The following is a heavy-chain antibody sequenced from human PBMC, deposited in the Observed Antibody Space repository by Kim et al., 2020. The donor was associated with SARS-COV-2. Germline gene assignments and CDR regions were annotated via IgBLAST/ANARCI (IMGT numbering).Heavy chain of an antibody. CDR1: GFTVSSNY. J-gene: IGHJ4*02. CDR3: AITVGATTRRDFDY. CDR2: IYNGGST. V-gene: IGHV3-53*01. D-gene: IGHD1-26*01. Sequence: GGSLRLSCAASGFTVSSNYMNWVRQAPGKGLEWVSVIYNGGSTYYADSVRGRFTISGDNSKNTLYLQINSLRAEDSAVYYCAITVGATTRRDFDYWGQGILVTVSS.